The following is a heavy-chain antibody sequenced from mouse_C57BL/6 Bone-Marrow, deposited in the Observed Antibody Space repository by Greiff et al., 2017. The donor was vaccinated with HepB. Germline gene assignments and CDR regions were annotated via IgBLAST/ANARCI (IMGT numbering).Heavy chain of an antibody. D-gene: IGHD6-2*01. CDR1: GYTFTSYW. Sequence: QVQLQQPGAELVKPGASVKLSCKASGYTFTSYWMQWVKQRPGQGLEWIGEIDPSDSYTNYNQKFKCKATLTVDTSSSTAYMQLSSLTSEDSAVYYCARGLPYYFDYWGQGTTLTVSS. CDR3: ARGLPYYFDY. J-gene: IGHJ2*01. V-gene: IGHV1-50*01. CDR2: IDPSDSYT.